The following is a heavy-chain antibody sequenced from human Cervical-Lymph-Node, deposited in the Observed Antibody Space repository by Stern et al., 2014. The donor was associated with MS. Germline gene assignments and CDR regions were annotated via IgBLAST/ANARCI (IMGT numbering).Heavy chain of an antibody. CDR2: ITWNIGTI. Sequence: VQLVESGGGLVQPGRSLRLSCAASGFTFDDYAMHWVRQAPGKGLEWVSGITWNIGTIGYADSVKGRFTISRDNAKNSLYLQMNSLRAEDTALYYCARVVAGIAVSGSYFDYWGQGTLVTVSS. J-gene: IGHJ4*02. D-gene: IGHD6-19*01. V-gene: IGHV3-9*01. CDR1: GFTFDDYA. CDR3: ARVVAGIAVSGSYFDY.